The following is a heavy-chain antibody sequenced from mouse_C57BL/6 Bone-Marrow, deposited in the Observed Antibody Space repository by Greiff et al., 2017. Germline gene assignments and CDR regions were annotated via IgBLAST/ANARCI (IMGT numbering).Heavy chain of an antibody. CDR3: ARDVQLGDPYWYFDV. Sequence: VKLQQPGTELVKPGASVKLSCKASGYTFTSYWMHWVKQRPGQGLEWIGNINPSNGGTNYNEKFKSKATLTVDKSSSTAYMQLSSLTSEDSAVYYCARDVQLGDPYWYFDVWGTGTTVTVSS. CDR2: INPSNGGT. D-gene: IGHD4-1*02. CDR1: GYTFTSYW. V-gene: IGHV1-53*01. J-gene: IGHJ1*03.